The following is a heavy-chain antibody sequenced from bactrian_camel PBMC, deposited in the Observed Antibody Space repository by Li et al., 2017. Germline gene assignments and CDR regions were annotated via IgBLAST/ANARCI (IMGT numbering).Heavy chain of an antibody. V-gene: IGHV3S10*01. CDR3: SREGDRRGEWHMQAFGGLGY. J-gene: IGHJ6*01. CDR2: IGSDDKT. CDR1: GFTFSKFG. D-gene: IGHD3*01. Sequence: VQPVESGGGLVQPGGSLRLSCVASGFTFSKFGMSWVRQAPGKGLEWISRIGSDDKTIYGDSVKGRFTIARDNAKRTLYLQLSSLRIEDTGMYFCSREGDRRGEWHMQAFGGLGYWGQGTQVTVS.